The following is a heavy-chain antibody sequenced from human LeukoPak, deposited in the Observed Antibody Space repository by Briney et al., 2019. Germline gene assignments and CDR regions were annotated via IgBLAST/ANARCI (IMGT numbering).Heavy chain of an antibody. D-gene: IGHD3-3*01. CDR3: AKADNYDFWSGYIYRPGFDY. CDR2: IKPDGSGK. Sequence: GGSLRLSCAASGFTFSSYWMSWVRQAPGKGLEWVANIKPDGSGKYYVDSVTGRFTISRDNAKNTLYLQMNSLRAEDTAVYYCAKADNYDFWSGYIYRPGFDYWGQGTLVTVSS. CDR1: GFTFSSYW. J-gene: IGHJ4*02. V-gene: IGHV3-7*03.